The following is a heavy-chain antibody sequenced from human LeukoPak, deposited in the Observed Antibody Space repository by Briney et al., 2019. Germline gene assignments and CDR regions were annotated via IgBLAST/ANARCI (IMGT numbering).Heavy chain of an antibody. CDR2: IYYSGST. CDR1: VGSLSLYY. J-gene: IGHJ4*02. V-gene: IGHV4-59*01. D-gene: IGHD1-26*01. CDR3: ARGHEVGATRE. Sequence: PSETLSLPCTVSVGSLSLYYWSWIRQPPGKGLEWIGYIYYSGSTNYNPSLKSRVTISVDTSKNQFSLKLSSVTAADTAVYYCARGHEVGATREWGQGTLVTVSS.